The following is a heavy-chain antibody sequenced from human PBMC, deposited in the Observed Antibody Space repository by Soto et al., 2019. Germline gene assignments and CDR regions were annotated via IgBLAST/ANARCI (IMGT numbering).Heavy chain of an antibody. CDR1: GFTFSSYA. D-gene: IGHD2-15*01. J-gene: IGHJ4*02. V-gene: IGHV3-23*01. CDR3: AKDLGDIVVVVAAVMWDY. CDR2: ISGSGGST. Sequence: EVQLLESGGGLVQPGGSLRLSCAASGFTFSSYAMSWVRQAPGKGLEWVSAISGSGGSTYYADSVKGRFTISRDNSKNMLYLQMNSLRAEDTAVYYCAKDLGDIVVVVAAVMWDYWGQGTLVTVSS.